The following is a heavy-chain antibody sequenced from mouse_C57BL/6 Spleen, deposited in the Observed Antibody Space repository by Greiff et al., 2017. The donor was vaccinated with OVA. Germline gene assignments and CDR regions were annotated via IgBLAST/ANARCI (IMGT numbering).Heavy chain of an antibody. CDR1: GYTFTSYW. CDR2: IDPNSGGT. V-gene: IGHV1-72*01. CDR3: ARNLPRGAMDY. J-gene: IGHJ4*01. Sequence: QVQLQQPGAELVKPGASVKLSCKASGYTFTSYWMHWVKQRPGRGLEWIGRIDPNSGGTKYNEKFKSKATLTVDKPSSTAYMQLSSLTSKDSAVYYCARNLPRGAMDYWGQGTSVTVSS.